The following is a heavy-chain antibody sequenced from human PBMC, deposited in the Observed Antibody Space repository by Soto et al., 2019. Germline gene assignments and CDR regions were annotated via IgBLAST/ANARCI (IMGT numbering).Heavy chain of an antibody. V-gene: IGHV1-18*01. J-gene: IGHJ3*02. Sequence: ASVKVSCKAAGYTFTSYGISWVRQAPGQGLEWMGWISAYNGNTNYAQKLQGTVTMTTDTSTSTAYMELRSLRSDDTALYYCARLRGSGSYYAFDIWGQGTMVPVSS. CDR3: ARLRGSGSYYAFDI. D-gene: IGHD3-10*01. CDR2: ISAYNGNT. CDR1: GYTFTSYG.